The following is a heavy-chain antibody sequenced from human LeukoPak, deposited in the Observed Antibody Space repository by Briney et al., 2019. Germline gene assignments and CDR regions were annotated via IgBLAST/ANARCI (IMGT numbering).Heavy chain of an antibody. V-gene: IGHV4-59*01. Sequence: PSETLSLTRTVSGGSISSYYWSWIRQPPGKGLEWIGYIYYSGSTNYNPSLKSRVTISVDTSKNQFSLKLSSVTAADTAVYYCARMVSLDYWGQGTLVTVSS. CDR2: IYYSGST. J-gene: IGHJ4*02. CDR3: ARMVSLDY. CDR1: GGSISSYY. D-gene: IGHD5-18*01.